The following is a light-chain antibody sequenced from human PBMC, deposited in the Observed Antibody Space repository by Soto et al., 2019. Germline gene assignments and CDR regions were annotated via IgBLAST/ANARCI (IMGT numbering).Light chain of an antibody. CDR3: RSYTSSSTRV. J-gene: IGLJ1*01. CDR1: SSDVGGYNY. V-gene: IGLV2-14*01. Sequence: QSALTQPASVSGSPGQSITISCTGTSSDVGGYNYVSWYQQHPGKAPKLMIYDVSNRPSGVSNRFSGSKSGNTASLTISGLQAEDEADYYCRSYTSSSTRVFGTRTKVTVL. CDR2: DVS.